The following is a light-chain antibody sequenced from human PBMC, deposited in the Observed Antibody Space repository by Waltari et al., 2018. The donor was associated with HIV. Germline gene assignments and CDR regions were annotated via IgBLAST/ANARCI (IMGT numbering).Light chain of an antibody. J-gene: IGLJ1*01. Sequence: SSELTQDPVLSVALGQTIKITCQGDSLRSFFPNWFQQTPGQAPILVVYGANRRPSGIPDPFSASNSGNTSSLIISDSQAVDEADYYCHSRDTDGDHYVFGGGTRVIV. CDR3: HSRDTDGDHYV. V-gene: IGLV3-19*01. CDR2: GAN. CDR1: SLRSFF.